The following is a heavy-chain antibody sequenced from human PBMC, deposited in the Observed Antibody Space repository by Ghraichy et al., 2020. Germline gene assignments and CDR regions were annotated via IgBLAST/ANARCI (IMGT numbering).Heavy chain of an antibody. D-gene: IGHD3-9*01. Sequence: SETLSLTCTVSSGSISSSNYYWGWIRQPPGKGLEWIGSIYYSGSTYYSPSLKHRVTISVDTSKNQFSLRLSSVTTADTAVYYCTKTYYDILTASFDPWGQGTLVTVSS. CDR2: IYYSGST. CDR3: TKTYYDILTASFDP. V-gene: IGHV4-39*01. CDR1: SGSISSSNYY. J-gene: IGHJ5*02.